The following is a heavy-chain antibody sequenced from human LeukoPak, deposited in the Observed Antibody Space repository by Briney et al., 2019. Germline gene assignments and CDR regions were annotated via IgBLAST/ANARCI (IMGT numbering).Heavy chain of an antibody. V-gene: IGHV4-39*07. Sequence: SETLSLTCSVSGDSIIGYYWGWIRQPPGKGLEWIGNIYYTGNTYYNSSLESRVTISLDTSKNQFSLKVISMTAADTAAYYCTKSDGYGLIRICGRGTMVTVSS. CDR3: TKSDGYGLIRI. D-gene: IGHD3-10*01. CDR2: IYYTGNT. CDR1: GDSIIGYY. J-gene: IGHJ3*02.